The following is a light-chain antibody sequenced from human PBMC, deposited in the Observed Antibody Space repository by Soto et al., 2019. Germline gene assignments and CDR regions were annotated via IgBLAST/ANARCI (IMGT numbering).Light chain of an antibody. J-gene: IGLJ2*01. CDR3: QVWDTSTFHPI. CDR1: NIGTKS. V-gene: IGLV3-21*04. Sequence: SSELTQSPSVSVAPGRTARIACEGTNIGTKSVHWYQQRPGQAPVVVVYYDSDPPSGSPERFSGYNSGNTATLTISSVEAGDEADYYCQVWDTSTFHPIFGGGTKLTVL. CDR2: YDS.